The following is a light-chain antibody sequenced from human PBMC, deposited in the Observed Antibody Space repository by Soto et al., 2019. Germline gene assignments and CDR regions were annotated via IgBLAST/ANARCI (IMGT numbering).Light chain of an antibody. V-gene: IGLV3-1*01. Sequence: SYELTQPPSVSVSPGQTVNITCSGDKLGDKYASWYQQKPGQSPVLVIYKDTKRPSGIPERFSGSNSGNTATLTISGTQAMDEADYYCQTWGTGTVVFGGGTQLTVL. CDR3: QTWGTGTVV. CDR2: KDT. J-gene: IGLJ2*01. CDR1: KLGDKY.